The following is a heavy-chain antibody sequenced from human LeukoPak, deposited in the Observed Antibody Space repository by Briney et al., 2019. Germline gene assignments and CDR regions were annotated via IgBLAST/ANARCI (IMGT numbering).Heavy chain of an antibody. D-gene: IGHD3-9*01. CDR1: GFTFSSYA. Sequence: GGSLRLSCAASGFTFSSYAMSWVRQAPGKGLEWVSTVSSGDGITYYADSVKGRFTISRDNSQHTLYLQVSSLRAEDTAVYFCAKSVFHIMTDYYFALDVWAKGPRSPSR. CDR3: AKSVFHIMTDYYFALDV. CDR2: VSSGDGIT. V-gene: IGHV3-23*01. J-gene: IGHJ6*02.